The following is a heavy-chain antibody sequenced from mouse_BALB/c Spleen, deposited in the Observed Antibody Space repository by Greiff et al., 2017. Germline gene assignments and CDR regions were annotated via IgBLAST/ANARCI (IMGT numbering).Heavy chain of an antibody. J-gene: IGHJ2*01. V-gene: IGHV1-31*01. CDR1: GYSFTGYY. Sequence: EVQLQQSGPELVKPGASVKISCKASGYSFTGYYMHWVKQSHVKSLEWIGRINPYNGATSYNQNFKDKASLTVDKSSSTAYMELHSLTSEDSAVYYCARLGTTVVADYWGQGTTLTVSS. CDR2: INPYNGAT. CDR3: ARLGTTVVADY. D-gene: IGHD1-1*01.